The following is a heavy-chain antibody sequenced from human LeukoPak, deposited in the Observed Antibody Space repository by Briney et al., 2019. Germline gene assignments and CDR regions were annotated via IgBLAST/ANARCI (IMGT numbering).Heavy chain of an antibody. J-gene: IGHJ4*02. CDR3: ARWSSSYFFDY. CDR2: ISSSSSYI. CDR1: GFTFSSYS. D-gene: IGHD6-6*01. V-gene: IGHV3-21*04. Sequence: GGSLRLSCAASGFTFSSYSMNWVRQAPGKGLEWVSSISSSSSYIYYADSVKGRFTISRDNAKNSLYLQINSLRVEDAAVFYCARWSSSYFFDYWGQGTLVTVSS.